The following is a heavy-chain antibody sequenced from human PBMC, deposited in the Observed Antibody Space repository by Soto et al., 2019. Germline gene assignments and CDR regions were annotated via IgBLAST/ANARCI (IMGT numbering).Heavy chain of an antibody. J-gene: IGHJ4*02. CDR2: ISGSGGGT. CDR3: AKFGMATTKRSPPYYIDY. V-gene: IGHV3-23*01. D-gene: IGHD1-1*01. CDR1: GFTVSSYT. Sequence: LXLSCADSGFTVSSYTMSLVRQAPWKGLEWVSSISGSGGGTYYADSVKGRFTFSRDNSKNTLYLQMNSLRAEDTAVYYCAKFGMATTKRSPPYYIDYWGQGALVTVSS.